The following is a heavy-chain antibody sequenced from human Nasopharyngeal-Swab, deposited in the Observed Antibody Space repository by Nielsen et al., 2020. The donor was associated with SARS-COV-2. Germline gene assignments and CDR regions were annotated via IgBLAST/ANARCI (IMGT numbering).Heavy chain of an antibody. V-gene: IGHV1-2*06. D-gene: IGHD3-10*01. CDR3: AKKRSPRHSVDV. CDR1: GYTFTEYF. CDR2: IHPSNGVV. J-gene: IGHJ6*04. Sequence: ASVKVSCKATGYTFTEYFIRWLRRAPGQGLEWLGRIHPSNGVVNYAQEFEGRVTFSRDTSINTVFMEVHRLTSDDSAIYYCAKKRSPRHSVDVWGEGTTVTVSS.